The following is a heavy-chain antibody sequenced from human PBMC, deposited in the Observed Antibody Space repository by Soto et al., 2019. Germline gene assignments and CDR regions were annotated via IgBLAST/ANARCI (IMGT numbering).Heavy chain of an antibody. CDR3: AKGAAVAGTGFFDF. Sequence: GGSLRLSCAASGFTFSSYAMSWVRQAPGKGLEWVSVISGSGSSTYYAESVKGRFTISRDKSKNTLYMQMNSLRGDDTAVYYCAKGAAVAGTGFFDFWGQGTLVTVSS. V-gene: IGHV3-23*01. CDR1: GFTFSSYA. CDR2: ISGSGSST. D-gene: IGHD6-19*01. J-gene: IGHJ4*02.